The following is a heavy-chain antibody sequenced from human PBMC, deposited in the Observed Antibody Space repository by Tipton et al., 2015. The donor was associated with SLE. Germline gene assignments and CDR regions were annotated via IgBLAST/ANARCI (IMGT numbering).Heavy chain of an antibody. V-gene: IGHV4-59*11. CDR1: GGSITSHY. CDR2: FYDSGST. Sequence: TLSLTCTVSGGSITSHYWSWIRQPPGKGLEWIGFFYDSGSTSYNPSLESRVTISLDTSKNQFFLKLSSVTASDTAVYYCARALSYSWYDGTFDTWGKGTMVTVSS. J-gene: IGHJ3*02. CDR3: ARALSYSWYDGTFDT. D-gene: IGHD6-13*01.